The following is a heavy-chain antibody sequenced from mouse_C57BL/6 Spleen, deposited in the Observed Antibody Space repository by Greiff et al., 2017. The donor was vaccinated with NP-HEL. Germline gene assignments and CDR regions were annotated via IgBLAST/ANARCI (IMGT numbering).Heavy chain of an antibody. V-gene: IGHV1-15*01. CDR3: TGPYYSSYFDY. CDR1: GYTFTDYE. D-gene: IGHD2-5*01. J-gene: IGHJ2*01. Sequence: VQLQQSGAELVRPGASVTLSCKASGYTFTDYEMHWVKQTPVHGLEWIGAIDPETGGTAYNQKFKGKAILTADKSSSTAYMELRSLTSEDSAVYYCTGPYYSSYFDYWGQGTTLTVSS. CDR2: IDPETGGT.